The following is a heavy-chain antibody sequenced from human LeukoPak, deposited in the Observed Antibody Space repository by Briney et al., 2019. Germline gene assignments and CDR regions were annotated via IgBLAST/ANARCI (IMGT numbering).Heavy chain of an antibody. V-gene: IGHV1-69*05. CDR2: IIPIFGTA. J-gene: IGHJ6*03. CDR3: ASRSHCSSTSCYYYYYYYMDV. Sequence: SVKVSCKASGGTFSSYAISWVRQAPGQGLEWMGGIIPIFGTANYAQKFQGRVTITTDEPTSTAYMELSSLRSEDTAVYYCASRSHCSSTSCYYYYYYYMDVWGKGTTVTVSS. D-gene: IGHD2-2*01. CDR1: GGTFSSYA.